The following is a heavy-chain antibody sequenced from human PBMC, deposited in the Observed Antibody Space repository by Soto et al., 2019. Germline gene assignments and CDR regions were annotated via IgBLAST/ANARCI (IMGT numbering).Heavy chain of an antibody. V-gene: IGHV1-69*13. Sequence: SVTVSCQASGGTFSSYAISWVRQAPGQGLEWMGGIIPIFGTANYAQKFQGRVTITADESTSTAYTELSSLRSEDTAVYYCARALTNLYSSSWYYFDYWGQGTLVTVSS. CDR1: GGTFSSYA. J-gene: IGHJ4*02. CDR2: IIPIFGTA. CDR3: ARALTNLYSSSWYYFDY. D-gene: IGHD6-13*01.